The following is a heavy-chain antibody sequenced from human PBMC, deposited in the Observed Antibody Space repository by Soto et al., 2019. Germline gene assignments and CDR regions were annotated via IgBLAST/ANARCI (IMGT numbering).Heavy chain of an antibody. Sequence: EVQLVESGGGLVQPGGPLTLSCVASGFTFTTYCMHWVLQAPGQGLEYLSAISNDAVHTYDANSVKDRFTISRDTSKDTLYLHMGSLIHEAMAVYYCARGHLPWDYLSYGMDVWGQGTTVTVSS. V-gene: IGHV3-64*01. CDR1: GFTFTTYC. D-gene: IGHD7-27*01. CDR3: ARGHLPWDYLSYGMDV. J-gene: IGHJ6*02. CDR2: ISNDAVHT.